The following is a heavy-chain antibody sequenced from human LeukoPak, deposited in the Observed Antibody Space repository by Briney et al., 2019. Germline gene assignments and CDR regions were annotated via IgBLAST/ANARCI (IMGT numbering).Heavy chain of an antibody. CDR1: GYTFTSYD. D-gene: IGHD1-26*01. CDR3: ARGLESSGSYRPYDAFDI. V-gene: IGHV1-8*01. Sequence: ASVKVSCKATGYTFTSYDINWVRQATGQGLEWMGYMNPNSGSTGYAQKFQGRVTMTRNTPISTAYMELSSLRSEDTAVYYCARGLESSGSYRPYDAFDIWGQGTMVTVSS. CDR2: MNPNSGST. J-gene: IGHJ3*02.